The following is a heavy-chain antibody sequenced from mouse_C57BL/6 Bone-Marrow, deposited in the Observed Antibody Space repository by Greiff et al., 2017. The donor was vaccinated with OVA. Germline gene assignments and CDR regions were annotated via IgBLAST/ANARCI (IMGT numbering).Heavy chain of an antibody. V-gene: IGHV1-42*01. J-gene: IGHJ4*01. CDR2: INPSTGGT. Sequence: EVKLQQSGPELVKPGASVKISCKASGYSFTGYYMNWVKQSPEKSLEWIGEINPSTGGTTYNQKFKAKATLTVDKSSSTAYMQLKSLTAEDSAVYYCARTLPHGSSYHYAMDDWGQGTSVTVSS. CDR1: GYSFTGYY. D-gene: IGHD1-1*01. CDR3: ARTLPHGSSYHYAMDD.